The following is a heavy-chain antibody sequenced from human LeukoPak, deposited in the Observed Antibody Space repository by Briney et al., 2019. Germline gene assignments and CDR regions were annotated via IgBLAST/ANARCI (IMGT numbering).Heavy chain of an antibody. Sequence: PGGSLRLSCAASGFTFSSYGMHWVRQAPGKGLEWVAVISYDGSNKYYAGSVKGRFTISRDNSKNTLYLQMNSLRAEDTAVYYCAKDGLDYGDYVGYFDYWGQGTLVTVSS. J-gene: IGHJ4*02. CDR2: ISYDGSNK. CDR1: GFTFSSYG. D-gene: IGHD4-17*01. V-gene: IGHV3-30*18. CDR3: AKDGLDYGDYVGYFDY.